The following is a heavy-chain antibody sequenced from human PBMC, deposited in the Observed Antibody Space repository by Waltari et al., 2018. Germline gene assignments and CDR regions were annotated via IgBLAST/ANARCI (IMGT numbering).Heavy chain of an antibody. J-gene: IGHJ4*02. CDR1: GLSFLNYG. D-gene: IGHD1-1*01. V-gene: IGHV3-23*01. Sequence: VQLLESGVGLVQPGGSLRLACSAAGLSFLNYGMSWVRQAPGKGLEWVSGSSGSGGGTYYADSVKGRFTISRDNSKNTLYLQMNSLRADDSAFYYCARAYNWNDFFDFWGLGTLVTVSS. CDR3: ARAYNWNDFFDF. CDR2: SSGSGGGT.